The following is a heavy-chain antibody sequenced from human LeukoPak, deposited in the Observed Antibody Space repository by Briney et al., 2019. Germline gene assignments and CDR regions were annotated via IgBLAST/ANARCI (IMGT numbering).Heavy chain of an antibody. J-gene: IGHJ4*02. Sequence: PGGSLRLSCAASEFSVGSNYMTWVRQAPGKGLEWVSLYSGGSTYYADSVKGRFTISRDNSKNTLYLQMNSLRAEDTAVYYCAKDYDIVVVPAAYFDYWGQGTLVTVSS. CDR2: YSGGST. CDR3: AKDYDIVVVPAAYFDY. D-gene: IGHD2-2*01. CDR1: EFSVGSNY. V-gene: IGHV3-66*01.